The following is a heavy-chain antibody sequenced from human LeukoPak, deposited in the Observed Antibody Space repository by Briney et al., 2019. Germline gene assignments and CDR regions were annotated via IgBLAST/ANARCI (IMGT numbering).Heavy chain of an antibody. Sequence: GGSLRLSCAASGFTFSSYAMNWVRQAPGKGLEWVSVLSGSGGSPYYADSVKGRFTISRDNSKNTLYLQMNGLRAEDTAVYYCAKDGTQRVPGTDYYESSVDYWGQGILVAVSS. CDR2: LSGSGGSP. D-gene: IGHD3-22*01. V-gene: IGHV3-23*01. CDR3: AKDGTQRVPGTDYYESSVDY. J-gene: IGHJ4*02. CDR1: GFTFSSYA.